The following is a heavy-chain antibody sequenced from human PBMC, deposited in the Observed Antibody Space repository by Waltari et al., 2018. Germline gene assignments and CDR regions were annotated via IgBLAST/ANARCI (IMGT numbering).Heavy chain of an antibody. Sequence: QVQLVQSGAEVKKPGSSVKVSCKASGGTFSSYAISWVRQAPGQGLEWMGGIIPILGIANDAQKFQGRDTSTADESTSTDYMELSSLRSEDTAVYYGARNYDSSGYYYGYFDYWGQGTLVTVSS. J-gene: IGHJ4*02. CDR1: GGTFSSYA. D-gene: IGHD3-22*01. V-gene: IGHV1-69*04. CDR2: IIPILGIA. CDR3: ARNYDSSGYYYGYFDY.